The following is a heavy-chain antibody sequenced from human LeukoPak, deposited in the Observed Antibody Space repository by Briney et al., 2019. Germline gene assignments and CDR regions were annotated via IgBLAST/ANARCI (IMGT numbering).Heavy chain of an antibody. Sequence: ASVKVSCKASGYTFTSYDINWVRQAPGQGLEWMGWMNPNSGNTDYAQKLQGRVTITRNTSISTAYMELSSLRSEDTAVYFCARGLMRAYNWNYWGQGTLVTVSS. J-gene: IGHJ4*02. V-gene: IGHV1-8*01. CDR2: MNPNSGNT. CDR1: GYTFTSYD. CDR3: ARGLMRAYNWNY. D-gene: IGHD1-20*01.